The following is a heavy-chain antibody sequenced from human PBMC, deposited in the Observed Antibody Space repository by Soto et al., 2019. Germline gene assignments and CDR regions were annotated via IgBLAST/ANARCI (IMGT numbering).Heavy chain of an antibody. CDR2: ISYDGSNK. J-gene: IGHJ5*02. V-gene: IGHV3-30*18. CDR1: GFTFSSYG. D-gene: IGHD1-26*01. CDR3: AKPPAGSYSNWFDP. Sequence: GGSLRLSCAASGFTFSSYGMHWVRQAPGKGLEWVAVISYDGSNKYYADSVKGRFTISRDNSKNTLYLQMNSLRAEDTAVYYCAKPPAGSYSNWFDPWGQGTLVTVSS.